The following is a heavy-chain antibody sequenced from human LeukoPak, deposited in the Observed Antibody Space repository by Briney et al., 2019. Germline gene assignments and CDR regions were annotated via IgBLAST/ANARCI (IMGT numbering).Heavy chain of an antibody. J-gene: IGHJ3*02. CDR2: ISAYNGNT. CDR1: GYTFTSYG. D-gene: IGHD2-2*01. Sequence: WASVKVSCKASGYTFTSYGISWVRQAPGQGLEWMGWISAYNGNTNYAQKLQGRVTMTTDTSTSTAYMELRSLISDDTAVYYCARDYCSSTSCPAADAFDIWGQGTMVTVSS. CDR3: ARDYCSSTSCPAADAFDI. V-gene: IGHV1-18*01.